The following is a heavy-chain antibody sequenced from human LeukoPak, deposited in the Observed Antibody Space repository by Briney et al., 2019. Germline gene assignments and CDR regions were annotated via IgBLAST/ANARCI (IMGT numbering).Heavy chain of an antibody. CDR1: GYTFTGYY. J-gene: IGHJ4*02. D-gene: IGHD1-26*01. CDR3: ARIVLEGSGSWTPIEDY. V-gene: IGHV1-2*02. CDR2: INPNSGGT. Sequence: ASVKVSCKASGYTFTGYYMHWVRQAPGQGLEWMGWINPNSGGTNYTQKFQGRVTMTRDTSISTAYMELSRLRSDDTAVYYCARIVLEGSGSWTPIEDYWGQGTLVTVSS.